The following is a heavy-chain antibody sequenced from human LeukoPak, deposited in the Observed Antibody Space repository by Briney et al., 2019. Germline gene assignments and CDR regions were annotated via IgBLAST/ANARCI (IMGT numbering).Heavy chain of an antibody. V-gene: IGHV3-30*18. CDR1: GFTLSNYG. D-gene: IGHD4-17*01. CDR2: ISYDGSNK. J-gene: IGHJ4*02. Sequence: ERSLRLSCAASGFTLSNYGMHWVRQAPGKGLEWVAVISYDGSNKYFADSVKGRFTISRDNSKNTLYLQMNSLRTEDTAVYYCAKGSYGDYEEVGDYWGQGTLVTVSS. CDR3: AKGSYGDYEEVGDY.